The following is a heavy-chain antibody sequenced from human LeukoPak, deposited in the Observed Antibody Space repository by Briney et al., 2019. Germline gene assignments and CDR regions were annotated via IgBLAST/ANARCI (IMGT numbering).Heavy chain of an antibody. CDR2: INPASAGA. D-gene: IGHD1-26*01. CDR3: ARQLGNYYRAFDY. Sequence: ASVTVSCKPSGYTFTNYYIHWVRQAPGQGPEWVGWINPASAGAAFAPKFQGRVSMTWDSSITTAYMDLTSLRSDDTAIYYCARQLGNYYRAFDYCGQGTLVTVSS. V-gene: IGHV1-2*02. J-gene: IGHJ4*02. CDR1: GYTFTNYY.